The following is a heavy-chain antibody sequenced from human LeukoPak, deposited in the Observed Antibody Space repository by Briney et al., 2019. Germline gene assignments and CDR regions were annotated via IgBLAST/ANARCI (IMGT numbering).Heavy chain of an antibody. V-gene: IGHV1-2*02. CDR1: GYTFTAYY. Sequence: ASVKVSCKASGYTFTAYYMHWVRQAPGQGLEWMGWINPNSAVTNYAQTFQGRVTMTRDSSISTAYMELIRLKSDDTAVYYCAKLEQTFDFHYWGQGTLVTVSS. CDR3: AKLEQTFDFHY. CDR2: INPNSAVT. J-gene: IGHJ4*02. D-gene: IGHD1/OR15-1a*01.